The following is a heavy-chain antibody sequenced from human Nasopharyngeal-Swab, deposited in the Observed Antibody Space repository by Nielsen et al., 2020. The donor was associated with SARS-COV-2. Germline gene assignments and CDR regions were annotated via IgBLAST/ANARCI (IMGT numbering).Heavy chain of an antibody. CDR3: ARFARELLSGSGSYHLDY. CDR2: IYTSGST. Sequence: SETLSLTCTVSGGSISSYYWSWIRQPAGKGLEWIGRIYTSGSTNYNPSLKSRVTMSVDTSKNQFSLKLSSVTAADTAVYYCARFARELLSGSGSYHLDYWGQGTLVTVSS. V-gene: IGHV4-4*07. D-gene: IGHD3-10*01. CDR1: GGSISSYY. J-gene: IGHJ4*02.